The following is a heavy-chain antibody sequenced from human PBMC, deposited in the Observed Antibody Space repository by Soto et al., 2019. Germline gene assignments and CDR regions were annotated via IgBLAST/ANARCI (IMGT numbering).Heavy chain of an antibody. CDR2: IIPIFGTA. CDR3: ATDNYMGDAFDI. J-gene: IGHJ3*02. V-gene: IGHV1-69*13. D-gene: IGHD4-4*01. Sequence: ASVKVSCKASGGTFSSYAISWVRQAPGQGLEWMGGIIPIFGTANYAQKFQGRVTITADESTSTAYMELSSLRSEDTAVYYCATDNYMGDAFDIWGQGTMVTVSS. CDR1: GGTFSSYA.